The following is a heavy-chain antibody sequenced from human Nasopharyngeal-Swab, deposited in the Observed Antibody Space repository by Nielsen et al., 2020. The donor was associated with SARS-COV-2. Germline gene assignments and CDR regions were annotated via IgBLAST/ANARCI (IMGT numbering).Heavy chain of an antibody. CDR3: ARVWVDIVTTIGAQSFDY. D-gene: IGHD5-12*01. V-gene: IGHV4-39*07. Sequence: SETLSLTCTVSGGSISSSSYYWGWIRQPPGKGLEWLGSIYYSGSTYYNPSLKSQVTISVDTSKNQFSLKLSSVTAADTAVYYCARVWVDIVTTIGAQSFDYWGQGTLVTVSS. CDR2: IYYSGST. CDR1: GGSISSSSYY. J-gene: IGHJ4*02.